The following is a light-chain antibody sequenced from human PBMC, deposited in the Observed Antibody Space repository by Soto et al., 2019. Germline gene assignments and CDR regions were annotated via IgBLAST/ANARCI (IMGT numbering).Light chain of an antibody. Sequence: QSLLTQPPSVSAAPGQRVTISCSGSSSNIGNNYVSWYQQLPGTAPKLLIYDNTKRPSGIPDRFSASKSGTSATLGITGLQTGDEADYYCGTWDSSLSAASLGNGTKVTVL. CDR1: SSNIGNNY. CDR2: DNT. V-gene: IGLV1-51*01. J-gene: IGLJ1*01. CDR3: GTWDSSLSAAS.